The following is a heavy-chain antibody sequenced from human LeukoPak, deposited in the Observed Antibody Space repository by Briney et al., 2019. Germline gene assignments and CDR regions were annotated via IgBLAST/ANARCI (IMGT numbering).Heavy chain of an antibody. CDR3: ARDSRYSSGCIY. CDR1: GYTFTDYY. Sequence: ASVNLSCKASGYTFTDYYMHWVRQAPGQGLEWMGIINPSIGSTSYAQKFQGRVTMTRDTSTSRVYMELSSLRSEDTAVYYCARDSRYSSGCIYWGQGSPVSLSS. J-gene: IGHJ4*02. CDR2: INPSIGST. D-gene: IGHD6-19*01. V-gene: IGHV1-46*01.